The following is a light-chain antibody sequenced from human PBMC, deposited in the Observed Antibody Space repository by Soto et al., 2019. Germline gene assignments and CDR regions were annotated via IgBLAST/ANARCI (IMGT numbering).Light chain of an antibody. CDR2: DAS. Sequence: IVLTHSPATLSLSPGEMATLSCRAIHSVSSYLAWYQQKPGQAPRLLIYDASNRATGIPARFSGSGSGTDFTLTISSLEPEDFAVYYCQQRSNWPLFGQGTRLEIK. J-gene: IGKJ5*01. CDR1: HSVSSY. CDR3: QQRSNWPL. V-gene: IGKV3-11*01.